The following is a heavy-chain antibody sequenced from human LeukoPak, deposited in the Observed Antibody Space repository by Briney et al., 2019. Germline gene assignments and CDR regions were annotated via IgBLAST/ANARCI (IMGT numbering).Heavy chain of an antibody. CDR2: ISAYNGNT. D-gene: IGHD2-15*01. V-gene: IGHV1-18*01. CDR1: GYTFTSYG. CDR3: ARVCSGGSCYGAFDI. J-gene: IGHJ3*02. Sequence: ASVKVSCKASGYTFTSYGISWVRQAPGQGLEWMGWISAYNGNTNYAQQLQGRVTMTTDTSTSTAYMELRSLRSDDTAVYYCARVCSGGSCYGAFDIWGQGTMVTVSS.